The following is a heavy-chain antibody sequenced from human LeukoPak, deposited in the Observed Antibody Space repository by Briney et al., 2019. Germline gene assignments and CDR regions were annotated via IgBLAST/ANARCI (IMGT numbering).Heavy chain of an antibody. CDR2: ISYDGSNK. J-gene: IGHJ4*02. D-gene: IGHD6-19*01. CDR1: GFTFSSYG. V-gene: IGHV3-30*03. Sequence: GRSLRLSCAASGFTFSSYGMHWVRQAPGKGLEWVAVISYDGSNKYYADSVKGRFTISRDNSKNTLYLQMNSLRAEDTAVYYCEAGHFDYWGQGTLVTVSS. CDR3: EAGHFDY.